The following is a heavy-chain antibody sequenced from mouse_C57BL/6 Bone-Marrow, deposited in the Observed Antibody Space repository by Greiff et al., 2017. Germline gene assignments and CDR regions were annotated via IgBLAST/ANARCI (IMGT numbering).Heavy chain of an antibody. J-gene: IGHJ4*01. CDR2: IWGVGST. Sequence: VMLVESGPGLVAPSQSLSITCTVSGFSLPSYGVDWVRQSPGKGLEWLGVIWGVGSTNYNSALKSRLSISKDNSKSQVFLKMNSLQTDDTAMYYCASPTMTSYYYAMDYWGQGTSVTVSS. D-gene: IGHD2-10*01. V-gene: IGHV2-6*01. CDR3: ASPTMTSYYYAMDY. CDR1: GFSLPSYG.